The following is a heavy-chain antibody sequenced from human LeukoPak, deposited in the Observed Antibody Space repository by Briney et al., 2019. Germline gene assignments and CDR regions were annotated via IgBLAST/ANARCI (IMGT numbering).Heavy chain of an antibody. CDR2: IYYSGST. CDR3: ARDDPYSGSYGAFDI. J-gene: IGHJ3*02. Sequence: PSETLSLTCTVPGGSISSYYWSWIRQPPGKELEWIGYIYYSGSTNYNPSLKSRVTISVDTSKNQFSLKLSSVTAADTAVYYCARDDPYSGSYGAFDIWGQGTMVTVSS. V-gene: IGHV4-59*01. CDR1: GGSISSYY. D-gene: IGHD1-26*01.